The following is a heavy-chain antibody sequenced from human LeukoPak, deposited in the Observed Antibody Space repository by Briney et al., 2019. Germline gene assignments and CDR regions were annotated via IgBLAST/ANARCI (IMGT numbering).Heavy chain of an antibody. J-gene: IGHJ4*02. Sequence: GGSLRLSCTASGFTFDDYAMSWVRQAPGKGLEWVGFIRSKVYDGTTEYAASVKGRFTISRDDSKSIAYLQMNSLKIDDTAVYYCTRVWLQYFDYWGQGTLITVSS. V-gene: IGHV3-49*04. CDR1: GFTFDDYA. D-gene: IGHD5-24*01. CDR2: IRSKVYDGTT. CDR3: TRVWLQYFDY.